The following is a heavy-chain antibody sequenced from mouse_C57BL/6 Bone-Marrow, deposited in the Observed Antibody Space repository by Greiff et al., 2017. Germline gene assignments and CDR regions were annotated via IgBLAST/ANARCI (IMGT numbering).Heavy chain of an antibody. J-gene: IGHJ1*03. Sequence: QVQLQQSGPELVKPGASVKLSCKASGYTFTSYDINWVKQRPGQGLEWIGWIFPRDGSNKYNEKFKGKATLTVETSSSTAYMELHILTSEDSAVYFCARDYGSIYWYFDVWGTGTTVTVSS. CDR1: GYTFTSYD. CDR2: IFPRDGSN. D-gene: IGHD1-1*01. V-gene: IGHV1-85*01. CDR3: ARDYGSIYWYFDV.